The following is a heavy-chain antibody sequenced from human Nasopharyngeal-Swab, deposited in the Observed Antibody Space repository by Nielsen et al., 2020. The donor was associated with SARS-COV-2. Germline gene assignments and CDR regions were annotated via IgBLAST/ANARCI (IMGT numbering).Heavy chain of an antibody. V-gene: IGHV1-18*01. CDR1: GYTFTNYA. CDR3: ARDLVDGDYAHYYYYGMDV. D-gene: IGHD4-17*01. CDR2: ISAYNGNT. J-gene: IGHJ6*02. Sequence: ASVKVSCKASGYTFTNYAMHWVRQAPGQRLEWMGWISAYNGNTNYAQKLQGRVTMTTDTSTSTAYMELRSLRSDDTAVYYCARDLVDGDYAHYYYYGMDVWGQGTTVTVSS.